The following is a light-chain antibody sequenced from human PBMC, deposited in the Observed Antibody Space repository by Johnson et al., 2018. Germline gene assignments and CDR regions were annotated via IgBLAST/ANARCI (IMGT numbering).Light chain of an antibody. V-gene: IGLV1-51*02. CDR3: GTWDSSLSAGNV. Sequence: QSVLTQPPSVSAAPGQTVTISCSGSSSNIGNNYVTWYQQLPGTAPKLLIYENNKRPSGIPYRFSGSKSGTSATLGITGIQSGDEADYYCGTWDSSLSAGNVFGTGTKVTVL. CDR1: SSNIGNNY. J-gene: IGLJ1*01. CDR2: ENN.